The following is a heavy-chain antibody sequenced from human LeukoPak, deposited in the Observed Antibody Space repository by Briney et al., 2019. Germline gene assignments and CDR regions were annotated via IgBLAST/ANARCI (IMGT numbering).Heavy chain of an antibody. CDR3: ARHPFATPFDY. J-gene: IGHJ4*02. CDR1: GGSFSGYY. Sequence: SETLSLTCAVYGGSFSGYYWSWIRQPPGKGLEWIGEINHSGSTNYNPSLKSRVTISVDTSKNQFSLKLSSVTAADTAVYFCARHPFATPFDYWGPGTLVTVSS. V-gene: IGHV4-34*01. CDR2: INHSGST. D-gene: IGHD2-15*01.